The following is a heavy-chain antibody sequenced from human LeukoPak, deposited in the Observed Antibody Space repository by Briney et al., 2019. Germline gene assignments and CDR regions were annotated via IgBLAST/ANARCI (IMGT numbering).Heavy chain of an antibody. D-gene: IGHD3-16*01. Sequence: SETLSLTCTVSGGSISSSSYYWGWIRQPPGKGLEWIGSIYYSGSTYYNPSLKSRVTISVDTSKNQFSLKLSSVTAADTAVYYCARLGEGSFDYWGQGTLITVSS. CDR2: IYYSGST. CDR3: ARLGEGSFDY. CDR1: GGSISSSSYY. J-gene: IGHJ4*02. V-gene: IGHV4-39*07.